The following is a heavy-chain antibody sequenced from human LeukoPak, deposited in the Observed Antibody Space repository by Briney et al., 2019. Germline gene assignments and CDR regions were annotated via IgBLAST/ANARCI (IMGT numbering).Heavy chain of an antibody. CDR3: ARGPGRDDYGDYYYYMDV. CDR1: GYTFTSYD. Sequence: GASVKVSCKASGYTFTSYDINWVRQATGQGLEWMGWMNPNSGNTGYAQKFQGRVTMTRNTSISTAYMELSSLRSEDTAVYYCARGPGRDDYGDYYYYMDVWGKGTTVTISS. V-gene: IGHV1-8*01. J-gene: IGHJ6*03. CDR2: MNPNSGNT. D-gene: IGHD4-17*01.